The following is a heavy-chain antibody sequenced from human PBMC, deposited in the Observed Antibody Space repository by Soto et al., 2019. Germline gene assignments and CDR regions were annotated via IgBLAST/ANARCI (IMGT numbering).Heavy chain of an antibody. D-gene: IGHD2-15*01. Sequence: QVQLVESGGGVVQPGRSLRLSCAASGFTFSSYGMHWVRQAPGKGLEWVAVISYDGSNKYYADSVKGRFTISRDNSKNTLYLQMNSLRAEDTAVYYCAKDVRSGMGGYYYGMDVWGQGTTVTVSS. J-gene: IGHJ6*02. CDR3: AKDVRSGMGGYYYGMDV. CDR2: ISYDGSNK. CDR1: GFTFSSYG. V-gene: IGHV3-30*18.